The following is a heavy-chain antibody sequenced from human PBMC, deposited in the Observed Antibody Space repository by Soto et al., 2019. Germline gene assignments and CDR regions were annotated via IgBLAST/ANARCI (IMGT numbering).Heavy chain of an antibody. CDR2: ISPIFGTA. CDR1: GGTFSRYA. J-gene: IGHJ4*02. D-gene: IGHD3-22*01. Sequence: QVQLVQSGAEVKKPGSSVKVSCKASGGTFSRYAISWVRQAPGQGLEWMGGISPIFGTANYAQQFQGRVTITADESTSTDYMELSSLRSEDTAVYYCARPSSVHYYDSSGYQIDYWGQGTLVTVSS. V-gene: IGHV1-69*12. CDR3: ARPSSVHYYDSSGYQIDY.